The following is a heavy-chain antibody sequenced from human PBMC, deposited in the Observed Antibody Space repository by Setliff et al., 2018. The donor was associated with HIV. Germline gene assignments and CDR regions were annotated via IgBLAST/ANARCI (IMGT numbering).Heavy chain of an antibody. CDR1: GGSFRGYY. CDR2: VNQDGTT. Sequence: PSETLSLTCAIYGGSFRGYYWSWSRQAPGKGLEWVAEVNQDGTTNYNPSLRSRVAMSADKSKNQFSLRLSSATAADTAIYYCARSGYISGTHYNFRRNWFDPWSQGSLVTVSS. D-gene: IGHD3-10*01. CDR3: ARSGYISGTHYNFRRNWFDP. J-gene: IGHJ5*02. V-gene: IGHV4-34*01.